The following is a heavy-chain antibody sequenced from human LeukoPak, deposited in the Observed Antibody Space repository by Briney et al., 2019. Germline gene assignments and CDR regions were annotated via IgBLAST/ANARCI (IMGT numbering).Heavy chain of an antibody. CDR3: ASLPQYSSSYKIDY. V-gene: IGHV4-4*02. CDR1: GGSLSSSNW. D-gene: IGHD6-13*01. J-gene: IGHJ4*02. Sequence: SGTLSLTCAVSGGSLSSSNWWGWVRQPPGKGLEWIGEIYHSGSTNYNPSLKSRVTISVDKSKNQFSLKLSSVTAADTAVYYCASLPQYSSSYKIDYWGQGTLGTVS. CDR2: IYHSGST.